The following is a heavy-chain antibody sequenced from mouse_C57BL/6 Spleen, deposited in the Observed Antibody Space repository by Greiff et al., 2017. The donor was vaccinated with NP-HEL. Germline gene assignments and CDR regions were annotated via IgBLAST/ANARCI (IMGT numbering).Heavy chain of an antibody. CDR1: GFTFSDYG. V-gene: IGHV5-17*01. D-gene: IGHD1-1*01. Sequence: VQLKESGGGLVKPGGSLKLSCAASGFTFSDYGMHWVRQAPEKGLEWVAYISSGSSTIYYADTVKGRFTISRDNAKNTLFLQMTSLRSEDTAMYYCAKPFYDYDAMDYWGQGTSVTVSS. J-gene: IGHJ4*01. CDR2: ISSGSSTI. CDR3: AKPFYDYDAMDY.